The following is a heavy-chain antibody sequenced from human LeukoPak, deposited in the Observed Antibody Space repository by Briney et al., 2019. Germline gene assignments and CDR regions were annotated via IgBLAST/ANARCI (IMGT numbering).Heavy chain of an antibody. V-gene: IGHV3-30*18. J-gene: IGHJ6*04. CDR1: GFTFSSYG. CDR3: AKVIVAWDGSGSMLYYGMDV. Sequence: PGRSLRLSCAASGFTFSSYGMHWVRQAPGKGLEWVAVISYDGSNKYYADSVKGRFTISRDNSKNTLYLQMNSLRAEDTAVYYCAKVIVAWDGSGSMLYYGMDVWGKGTTVIVSS. CDR2: ISYDGSNK. D-gene: IGHD3-10*01.